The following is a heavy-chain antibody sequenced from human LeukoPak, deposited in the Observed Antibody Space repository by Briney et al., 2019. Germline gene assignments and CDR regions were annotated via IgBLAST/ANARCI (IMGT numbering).Heavy chain of an antibody. V-gene: IGHV4-59*01. Sequence: SETLFLTCTVPGGSISSYYWSWIRQPPGKGLEWVGYIYYSGSTNYNPSLKSRVTISVDTSKNQFSLKLSSVTAADTAVYYCARGYCSGGSCYFHYYYMDVWGKGTTVTVSS. CDR1: GGSISSYY. CDR3: ARGYCSGGSCYFHYYYMDV. J-gene: IGHJ6*03. D-gene: IGHD2-15*01. CDR2: IYYSGST.